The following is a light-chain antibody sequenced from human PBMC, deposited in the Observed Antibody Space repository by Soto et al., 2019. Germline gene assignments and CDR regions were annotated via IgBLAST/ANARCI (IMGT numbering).Light chain of an antibody. CDR2: DTS. CDR3: QQYGTSPIT. Sequence: EIVLTQSPATVSLSQGERATLSCRASQSVSSYLAWYQQKPGQAPRLVIYDTSNRATGIPARFSGSGSGTDFTLTISRLEPEDFALYYCQQYGTSPITFCQGTRLEIK. CDR1: QSVSSY. V-gene: IGKV3-11*01. J-gene: IGKJ5*01.